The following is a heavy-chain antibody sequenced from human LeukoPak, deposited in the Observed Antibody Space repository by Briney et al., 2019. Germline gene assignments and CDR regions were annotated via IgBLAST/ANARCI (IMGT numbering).Heavy chain of an antibody. Sequence: RPGGSLRLSCAASGFTFSDYYMSWIRQAPGKGLEWVGRIKSKTDGGTTDYAAPVKGRFTISRDDSKNTLYLQMNSLKTEDTAVYYCTTDFDDHYDFWSGYFPLDYYYYGMDVWGQGTTVTVSS. CDR1: GFTFSDYY. D-gene: IGHD3-3*01. CDR3: TTDFDDHYDFWSGYFPLDYYYYGMDV. J-gene: IGHJ6*02. V-gene: IGHV3-15*01. CDR2: IKSKTDGGTT.